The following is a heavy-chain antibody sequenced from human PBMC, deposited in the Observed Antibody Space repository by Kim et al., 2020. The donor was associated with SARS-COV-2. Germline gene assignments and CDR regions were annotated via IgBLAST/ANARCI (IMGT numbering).Heavy chain of an antibody. D-gene: IGHD1-1*01. Sequence: ASVKVSCKAFRYTFTSYDINWVRQAAGQGLEWMGWINPNNGDTGYAQKFQGRISMTRNTSIYTAYLELTNLRSEDTAVYYCGRKGVRRTGTIDYWGQGSL. V-gene: IGHV1-8*01. CDR3: GRKGVRRTGTIDY. CDR1: RYTFTSYD. J-gene: IGHJ4*02. CDR2: INPNNGDT.